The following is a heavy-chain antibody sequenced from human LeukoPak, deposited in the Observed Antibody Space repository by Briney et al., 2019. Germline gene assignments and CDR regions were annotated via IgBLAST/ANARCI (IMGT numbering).Heavy chain of an antibody. D-gene: IGHD3-10*01. V-gene: IGHV3-48*02. CDR3: ARPSYYGSGNYPCDY. J-gene: IGHJ4*02. CDR2: ISGSSDIK. CDR1: GFTFSSYE. Sequence: SGGSLRLSCAASGFTFSSYEMNWVRQAPGKGLEWVSYISGSSDIKYYAESVKGRFTISRDNAKNSLYLQMSSLRDEDTAVYYCARPSYYGSGNYPCDYWGQRSMVAVSS.